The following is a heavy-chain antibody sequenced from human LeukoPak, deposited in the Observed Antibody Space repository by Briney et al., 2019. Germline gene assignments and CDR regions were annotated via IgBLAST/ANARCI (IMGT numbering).Heavy chain of an antibody. CDR1: GYTFTSYG. Sequence: ASVKVSCKASGYTFTSYGIIWVRQAPGQGLEWMGWISGYNGNTNYAQKLQGRVTMTTDTSTSTAYMELRSLRSDDTAVYYCARAYSSSSPLDYWGQGTLVTVSS. J-gene: IGHJ4*02. CDR2: ISGYNGNT. D-gene: IGHD6-6*01. CDR3: ARAYSSSSPLDY. V-gene: IGHV1-18*01.